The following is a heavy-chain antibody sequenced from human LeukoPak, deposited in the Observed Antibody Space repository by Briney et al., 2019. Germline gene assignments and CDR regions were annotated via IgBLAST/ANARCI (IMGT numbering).Heavy chain of an antibody. Sequence: GGSLRLSCAASGFTFSDYAMHWVRQAPGKGLEYVSVISSNGGSTYYADSVKGRFTISRDNSKNTLYLQMGSLRAEDMAVYYCARDGADYDSDYFDYWGQGTLVTVSS. CDR3: ARDGADYDSDYFDY. CDR2: ISSNGGST. J-gene: IGHJ4*02. D-gene: IGHD3-3*01. V-gene: IGHV3-64*02. CDR1: GFTFSDYA.